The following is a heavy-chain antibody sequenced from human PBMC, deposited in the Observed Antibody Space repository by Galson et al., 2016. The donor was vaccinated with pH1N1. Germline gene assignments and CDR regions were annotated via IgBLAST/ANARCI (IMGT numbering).Heavy chain of an antibody. D-gene: IGHD4-17*01. CDR3: AKDIRAGDYDDFEYFQH. CDR1: GFTFDDYA. Sequence: SLRLSCAASGFTFDDYAMHWVRQAPGKGLEWVSGISWNSGSIGYADSVKGRFTISRDNAKNSLYLQMNSLRAEDTALYYCAKDIRAGDYDDFEYFQHWGQGTLVTVSS. V-gene: IGHV3-9*01. CDR2: ISWNSGSI. J-gene: IGHJ1*01.